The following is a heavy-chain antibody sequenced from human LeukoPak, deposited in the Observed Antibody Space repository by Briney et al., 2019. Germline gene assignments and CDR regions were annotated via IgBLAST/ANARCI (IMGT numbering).Heavy chain of an antibody. CDR2: IIPIFGTA. CDR3: VKAGPYDSSGYYSSFDY. J-gene: IGHJ4*02. V-gene: IGHV1-69*05. CDR1: GGTFSSYA. D-gene: IGHD3-22*01. Sequence: SVKVSCKASGGTFSSYAISWVRQAPGQGLEWMGWIIPIFGTANYAQKFQGRVTITTDESTSTAYMELSSLRSDDTAVYYCVKAGPYDSSGYYSSFDYWGQGTLVTVSS.